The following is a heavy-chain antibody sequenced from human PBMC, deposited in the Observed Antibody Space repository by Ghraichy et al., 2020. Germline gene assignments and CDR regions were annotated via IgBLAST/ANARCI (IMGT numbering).Heavy chain of an antibody. V-gene: IGHV3-30*18. J-gene: IGHJ4*02. CDR1: GFTFSRYG. CDR2: MSTDGKTT. CDR3: AKGEDGSPDF. Sequence: GGSLRLSCAASGFTFSRYGMHWVRPAPGKGLVWVALMSTDGKTTYYEDSVRGRFTISRDNSKNTLFLQMNSLRAEDTAMYYCAKGEDGSPDFWGQGTLVTVSS. D-gene: IGHD1-26*01.